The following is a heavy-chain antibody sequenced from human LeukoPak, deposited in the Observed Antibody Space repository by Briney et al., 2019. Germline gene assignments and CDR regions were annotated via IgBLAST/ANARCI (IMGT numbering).Heavy chain of an antibody. CDR3: ARVGGKVVIRLFDY. D-gene: IGHD3-22*01. CDR2: IFYTGST. CDR1: GGSISSYY. J-gene: IGHJ4*02. V-gene: IGHV4-59*08. Sequence: SETLSLTCAVSGGSISSYYWSWIRQPPRKGLELIGYIFYTGSTNYNPSLKSRVTISVDTSKNQFSLKLSSVTAADTAVYYCARVGGKVVIRLFDYWGQGTLVTVSS.